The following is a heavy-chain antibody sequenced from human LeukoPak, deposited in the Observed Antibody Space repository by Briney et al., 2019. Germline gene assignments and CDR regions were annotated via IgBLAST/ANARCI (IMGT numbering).Heavy chain of an antibody. J-gene: IGHJ4*02. CDR2: INHSGST. CDR1: GGSFSGYY. D-gene: IGHD2-8*01. V-gene: IGHV4-34*01. Sequence: PSETLSLTRTVYGGSFSGYYWSWIRQPPGKGLEWIGEINHSGSTNYNPSLKSRVTILVDTSKNQFSLKLSSVAAADTAVYYCARGLMWAPSYYWGQGTLVTVSS. CDR3: ARGLMWAPSYY.